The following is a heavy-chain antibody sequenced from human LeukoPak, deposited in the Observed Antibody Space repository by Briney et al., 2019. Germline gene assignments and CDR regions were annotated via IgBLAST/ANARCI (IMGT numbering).Heavy chain of an antibody. D-gene: IGHD5-24*01. V-gene: IGHV4-30-4*01. CDR3: ARDREEKDGYNYHWYFDL. J-gene: IGHJ2*01. CDR1: GGSISSGDYY. CDR2: IYYSGST. Sequence: PSETLSLTCTVSGGSISSGDYYWSWIRQPPGKGLEWIGYIYYSGSTHYNPSLKSRVTISVDTSKNQFSLKLSSVTAADTAVYYCARDREEKDGYNYHWYFDLWGRGTLVTVSS.